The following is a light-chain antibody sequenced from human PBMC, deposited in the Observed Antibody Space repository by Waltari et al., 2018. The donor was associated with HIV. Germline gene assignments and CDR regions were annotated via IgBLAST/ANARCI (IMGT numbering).Light chain of an antibody. CDR3: QTWDTAVRV. CDR2: GNNDGSH. CDR1: SGHSRYA. V-gene: IGLV4-69*02. Sequence: QLVLTQSPSASASLGASVKLTCTLDSGHSRYAIAWHQHQPEKGPRFLLKGNNDGSHIKGEGSPDRFSGSSSGAGRYLDISSLQSDDEAEYYCQTWDTAVRVFGGGTKVTVL. J-gene: IGLJ3*02.